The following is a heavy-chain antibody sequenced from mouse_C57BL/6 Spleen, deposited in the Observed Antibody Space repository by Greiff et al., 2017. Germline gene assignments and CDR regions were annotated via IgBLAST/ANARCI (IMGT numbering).Heavy chain of an antibody. J-gene: IGHJ4*01. CDR3: ARSYCSSNDDIDY. D-gene: IGHD1-1*01. CDR2: IYPYNGVS. CDR1: GYSFTGYY. V-gene: IGHV1-31*01. Sequence: EVQLQESGPELVKPGASVKLSCKASGYSFTGYYMHWVKQSHGNILDWIGYIYPYNGVSSYNQKFKGKATLTVDKSSSTAYMELRSLTSEDSAVYYGARSYCSSNDDIDYWGQGTSVTVSS.